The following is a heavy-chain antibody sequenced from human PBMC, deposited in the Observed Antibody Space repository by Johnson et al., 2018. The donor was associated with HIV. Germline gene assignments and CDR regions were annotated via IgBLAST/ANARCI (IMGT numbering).Heavy chain of an antibody. J-gene: IGHJ3*01. CDR1: GFTFSSYA. CDR2: ISYDGSNK. CDR3: ERARYTIDWYRSDAFDL. D-gene: IGHD6-13*01. V-gene: IGHV3-30*14. Sequence: QVQLVESGGGVVQPGRSLRLSCAESGFTFSSYAMHWVRQAPGKGLEWVAVISYDGSNKYYANSVKGRFTISRDNSKNTLDLQMGSLRTEDMAVYHCERARYTIDWYRSDAFDLWGQGTMVTVSS.